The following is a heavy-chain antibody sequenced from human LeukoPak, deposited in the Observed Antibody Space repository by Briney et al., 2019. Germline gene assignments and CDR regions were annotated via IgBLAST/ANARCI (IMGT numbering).Heavy chain of an antibody. CDR1: GYTFTGYY. V-gene: IGHV1-2*02. D-gene: IGHD2-2*01. CDR3: ARVKKFMPELEF. J-gene: IGHJ4*02. CDR2: ITPNSGAT. Sequence: GASVKVSCKASGYTFTGYYMHWVRQAPGQGLEWMGWITPNSGATKYAQKFQGRVSMTRDTSINTAYMDLTNLRSDDTAIFYCARVKKFMPELEFWGQGTLVTVSS.